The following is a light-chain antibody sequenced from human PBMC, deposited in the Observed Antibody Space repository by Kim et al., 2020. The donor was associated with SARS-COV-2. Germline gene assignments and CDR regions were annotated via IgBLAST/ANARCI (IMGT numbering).Light chain of an antibody. CDR1: QTISVTH. J-gene: IGKJ2*01. Sequence: EIVLTQSPGTLSLSPGDRATLSCRASQTISVTHLAWFQQLPGQEPRLLIFGTSSRVTGIPDRFSGSGSGTDFSLTISRLEPADFAVYYCQQYGSSPTFGQGTKLEI. CDR3: QQYGSSPT. CDR2: GTS. V-gene: IGKV3-20*01.